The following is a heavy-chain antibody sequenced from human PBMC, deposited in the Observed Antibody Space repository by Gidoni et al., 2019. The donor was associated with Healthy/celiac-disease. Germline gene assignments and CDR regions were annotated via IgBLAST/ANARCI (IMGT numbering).Heavy chain of an antibody. CDR2: ISGDGGST. V-gene: IGHV3-43*02. CDR1: GFTFDAYA. CDR3: AKDMGPDSSGWYY. D-gene: IGHD6-19*01. Sequence: EVQLVESGGGVVQPGGSLRLSCAAAGFTFDAYAMHWVRQAPGKGLEWVSLISGDGGSTYYVGSVKGRFTISRDNSKNSLYLQMNSLRTEDTALYYCAKDMGPDSSGWYYWGQGTLVTVSS. J-gene: IGHJ4*02.